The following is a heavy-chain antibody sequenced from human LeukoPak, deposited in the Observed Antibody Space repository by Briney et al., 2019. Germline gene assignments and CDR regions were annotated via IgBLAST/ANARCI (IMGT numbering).Heavy chain of an antibody. J-gene: IGHJ4*02. V-gene: IGHV3-30*03. CDR2: ISYDGSNK. Sequence: GGSLRLSCAASGFTFSNYGMHWVRQAPGKGLEWVAVISYDGSNKYYADSVKGRFTISRDNSKNTLYLQMNSLRAEDTAVYYYAGYYFDYWGQGTLVTVSS. CDR1: GFTFSNYG. CDR3: AGYYFDY.